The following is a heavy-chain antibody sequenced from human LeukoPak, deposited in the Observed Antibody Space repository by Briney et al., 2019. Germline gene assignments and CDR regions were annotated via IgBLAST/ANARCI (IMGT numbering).Heavy chain of an antibody. Sequence: SETLSLTCTVSGGSISSGSYYWSWIRQPAGKGLEWIGRIYTNGSTIYNPSLKSRVAISVDTSKNQFSLKLSSVTAADTAMYYCARDWGYSSSLWGQGALVTVSS. CDR2: IYTNGST. CDR3: ARDWGYSSSL. V-gene: IGHV4-61*02. J-gene: IGHJ4*02. CDR1: GGSISSGSYY. D-gene: IGHD6-13*01.